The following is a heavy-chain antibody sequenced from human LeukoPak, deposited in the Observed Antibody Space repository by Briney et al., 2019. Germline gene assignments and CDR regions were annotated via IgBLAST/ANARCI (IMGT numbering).Heavy chain of an antibody. J-gene: IGHJ4*02. V-gene: IGHV3-23*01. Sequence: GSLRLSCAASGFTFSSYAMSWVRQAPGEGLEWVSAISGSGGSTYYADSVKGRFTISRDNSKSTLYLQMNSLRAEDTAVYYCAKGEGYYGSGSYYILSKPVDYWGQGTLVTVSS. D-gene: IGHD3-10*01. CDR2: ISGSGGST. CDR3: AKGEGYYGSGSYYILSKPVDY. CDR1: GFTFSSYA.